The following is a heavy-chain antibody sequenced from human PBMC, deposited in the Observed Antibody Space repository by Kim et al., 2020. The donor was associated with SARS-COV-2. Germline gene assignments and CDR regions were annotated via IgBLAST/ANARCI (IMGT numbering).Heavy chain of an antibody. Sequence: SETLSLTCTVSGGSISSSSYYWGWIRQPPGKGLEWNGSIYYSGSTYYNPSLKSRVTISVDTSKNQFSLKPSSVTAADTAVHYCARLYSSGWYDPYNWFDPWGQGTRVTVSA. V-gene: IGHV4-39*01. CDR1: GGSISSSSYY. CDR2: IYYSGST. CDR3: ARLYSSGWYDPYNWFDP. D-gene: IGHD6-19*01. J-gene: IGHJ5*02.